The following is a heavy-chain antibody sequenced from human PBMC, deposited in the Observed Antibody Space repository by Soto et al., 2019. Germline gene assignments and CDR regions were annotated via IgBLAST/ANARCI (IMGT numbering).Heavy chain of an antibody. V-gene: IGHV4-34*01. D-gene: IGHD6-13*01. J-gene: IGHJ5*02. Sequence: SETLSLTCAVYGGSFSGYYWSWIRQPPGKGLEWIGEINHSGSTNYNPSLKSRVTISVDTSKNLFSLKLSSVTAADTAVYYCARGPISAAAGTIRRRNWFDPWGQGTLVTVSS. CDR2: INHSGST. CDR3: ARGPISAAAGTIRRRNWFDP. CDR1: GGSFSGYY.